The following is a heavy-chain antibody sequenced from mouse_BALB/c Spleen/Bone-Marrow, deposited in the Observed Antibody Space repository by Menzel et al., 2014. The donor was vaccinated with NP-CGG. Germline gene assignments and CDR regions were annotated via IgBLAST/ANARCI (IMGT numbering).Heavy chain of an antibody. CDR2: IDPANGNT. J-gene: IGHJ3*01. CDR3: ARGYDEGVAY. Sequence: EVKLMESGAELVKPGASVKLSCTASGFNIKDTYMHWVKQRPEQGLEWIGRIDPANGNTKYDPKFQGKATITADTSSNTAYLQLSSLTSEDTAVYYCARGYDEGVAYWGQGTLVTVSA. V-gene: IGHV14-3*02. CDR1: GFNIKDTY. D-gene: IGHD2-14*01.